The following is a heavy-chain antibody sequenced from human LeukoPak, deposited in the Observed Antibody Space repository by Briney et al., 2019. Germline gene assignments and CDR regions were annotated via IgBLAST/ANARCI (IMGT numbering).Heavy chain of an antibody. D-gene: IGHD3-10*01. CDR1: GGTFSSYA. V-gene: IGHV1-69*13. CDR3: ARGSSYGSGNYVPTYYYYGMDV. J-gene: IGHJ6*02. CDR2: IIPIFGTT. Sequence: ASVKVSCKASGGTFSSYAISWVRQAPGQGLEWMGGIIPIFGTTNYAQKLQGRITITADESTSTAYMELSSLRSEDTAVYYCARGSSYGSGNYVPTYYYYGMDVWGQGTTVTVSS.